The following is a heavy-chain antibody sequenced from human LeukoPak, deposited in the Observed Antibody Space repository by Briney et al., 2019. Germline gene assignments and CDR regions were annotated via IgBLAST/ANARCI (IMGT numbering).Heavy chain of an antibody. J-gene: IGHJ4*02. CDR1: GGSISSYY. CDR3: ARGGGYDYRFDY. D-gene: IGHD5-12*01. Sequence: SETLSLTCTVSGGSISSYYWSWIRQPPGKGLEWIGYIYYSGSTNYNPSLKSRVTISVDTSKNQFSLKLSSVTAADTAVYYCARGGGYDYRFDYWGQGTLVTVSS. CDR2: IYYSGST. V-gene: IGHV4-59*01.